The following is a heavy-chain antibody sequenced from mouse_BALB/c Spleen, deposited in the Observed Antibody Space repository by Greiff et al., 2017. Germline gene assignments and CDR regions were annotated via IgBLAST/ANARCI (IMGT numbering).Heavy chain of an antibody. CDR2: ISTYYGNT. D-gene: IGHD2-1*01. V-gene: IGHV1S137*01. CDR1: SYTFTDYA. Sequence: QVQLQQPGAELVRPGVSVKISCKGSSYTFTDYAMHWVKQSHAKSLEWIGVISTYYGNTNYNQKFKGKATMTVDKSSSTAYMELARLTSEDSAVYYCARGGNYVGAMDYWGQGTSVTVSS. J-gene: IGHJ4*01. CDR3: ARGGNYVGAMDY.